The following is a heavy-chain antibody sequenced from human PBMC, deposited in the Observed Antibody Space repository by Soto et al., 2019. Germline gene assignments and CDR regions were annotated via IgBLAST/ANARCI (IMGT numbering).Heavy chain of an antibody. CDR1: GFTFSNAW. CDR2: IKSKTDGGTT. Sequence: GGSLRLSCAASGFTFSNAWMNWVRQAPGKGLEWVGRIKSKTDGGTTDYAAPVKGRFTISRDDSKNTLYLQMNSLKTEDTAVYYCTADSSFWSGYLHWYTPNTRSRAFDIWGQGTMVTVSS. J-gene: IGHJ3*02. D-gene: IGHD3-3*01. V-gene: IGHV3-15*07. CDR3: TADSSFWSGYLHWYTPNTRSRAFDI.